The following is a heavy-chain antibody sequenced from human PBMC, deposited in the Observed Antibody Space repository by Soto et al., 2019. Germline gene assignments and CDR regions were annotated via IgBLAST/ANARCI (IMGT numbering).Heavy chain of an antibody. Sequence: EVQLVESGGGLVQPGGSLRLSCAASGLIFSDYHMDWVRQAPGKGLEWVGRIRRKANSYTTEYAASVKGRFTISRDDSMNSLYLQMYSLKTEDTAVYYCAMLGGWSGGSNDMDVWCQGTTVTVSS. CDR2: IRRKANSYTT. V-gene: IGHV3-72*01. D-gene: IGHD6-19*01. CDR1: GLIFSDYH. J-gene: IGHJ6*02. CDR3: AMLGGWSGGSNDMDV.